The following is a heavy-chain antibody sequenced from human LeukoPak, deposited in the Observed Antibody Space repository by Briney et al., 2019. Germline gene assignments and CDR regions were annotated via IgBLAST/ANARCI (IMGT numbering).Heavy chain of an antibody. V-gene: IGHV3-15*01. J-gene: IGHJ4*02. CDR3: TTEGGTRGHGNFDY. CDR1: GFTFSNAW. CDR2: IKSKTDGGTT. D-gene: IGHD1-26*01. Sequence: GGSLRLSCAASGFTFSNAWMSGVRQAPGRGLEWVGRIKSKTDGGTTDYAAPVKGRFTISRDDSKNTLYLQMNSLKTEDTAVYYCTTEGGTRGHGNFDYWGQGTLVTVSS.